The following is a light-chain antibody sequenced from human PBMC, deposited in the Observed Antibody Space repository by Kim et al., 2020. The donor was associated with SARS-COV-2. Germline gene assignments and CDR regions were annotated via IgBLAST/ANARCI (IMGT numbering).Light chain of an antibody. CDR3: QQYGSSPYT. Sequence: LSRGDSANLPCGASQSVSSSYLAWYQQKRGRSPRLLIYGASSRATGIPDRFSGSGSGTDFTLTISRLEPEDFAVYYCQQYGSSPYTFGQGTKLEI. CDR2: GAS. J-gene: IGKJ2*01. CDR1: QSVSSSY. V-gene: IGKV3-20*01.